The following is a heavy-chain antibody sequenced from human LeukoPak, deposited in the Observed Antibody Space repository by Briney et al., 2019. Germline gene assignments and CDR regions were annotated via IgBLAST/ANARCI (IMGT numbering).Heavy chain of an antibody. CDR1: GFTFGIYA. Sequence: GGSLRLSCAASGFTFGIYAMSWVRQAPGKGLEWVSALDGNGAKTFYADSVKGRFTISRDNSKNTLYLQMNSLRAEDTAVYYCAKDRSYSLDVWGQGTTVTVSS. CDR3: AKDRSYSLDV. J-gene: IGHJ6*02. V-gene: IGHV3-23*01. CDR2: LDGNGAKT.